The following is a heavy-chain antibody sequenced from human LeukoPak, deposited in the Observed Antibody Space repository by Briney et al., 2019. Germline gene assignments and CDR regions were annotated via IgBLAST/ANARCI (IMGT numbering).Heavy chain of an antibody. CDR3: AKLSAGSENDY. V-gene: IGHV3-9*01. Sequence: PGRSLRLSCAASGFTFDDYAMHWVRQVPGKGPEWVAGINWNSGSIDYADSVKGRFTISRDNAKNYLYLQMNSLRSEDTALYYCAKLSAGSENDYWGRGTLVTVSS. D-gene: IGHD3-10*01. CDR2: INWNSGSI. J-gene: IGHJ4*02. CDR1: GFTFDDYA.